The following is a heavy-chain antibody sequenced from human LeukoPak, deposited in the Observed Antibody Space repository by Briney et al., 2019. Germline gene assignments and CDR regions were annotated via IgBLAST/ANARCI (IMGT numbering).Heavy chain of an antibody. CDR2: IYPGDSDT. CDR1: GYSFTSYW. Sequence: GESLKISCKGSGYSFTSYWIGWVRQMPGKGLEWMGIIYPGDSDTRYSPSFQGQVTISADKSISTAYLQWSSLKASDTAVYYCARLYYYGSGSYYFSPFDYWGQGTLVTVSS. CDR3: ARLYYYGSGSYYFSPFDY. V-gene: IGHV5-51*01. J-gene: IGHJ4*02. D-gene: IGHD3-10*01.